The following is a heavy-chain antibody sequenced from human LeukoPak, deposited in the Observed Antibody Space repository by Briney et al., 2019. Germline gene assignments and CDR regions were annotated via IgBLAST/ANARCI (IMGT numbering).Heavy chain of an antibody. D-gene: IGHD1-14*01. J-gene: IGHJ4*02. Sequence: GGSLRLSCAGFGFILGESWMHWVRQTPGKGLVWVSRTDGRTTTYADSVRGRFSVSMDNAQNTLYLQMNSLGAEDTAVYYCARDDYNRLWGQGTLVTVSS. CDR1: GFILGESW. CDR3: ARDDYNRL. V-gene: IGHV3-74*01. CDR2: TDGRTT.